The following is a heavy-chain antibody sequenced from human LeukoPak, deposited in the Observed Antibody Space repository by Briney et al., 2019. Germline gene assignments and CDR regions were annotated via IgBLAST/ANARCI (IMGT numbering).Heavy chain of an antibody. CDR2: ISYDGSNK. CDR3: ARDGGWYYLDY. V-gene: IGHV3-30-3*01. J-gene: IGHJ4*02. CDR1: GFTFSSYA. Sequence: GGSLRLSCAASGFTFSSYAMHWVRQAPGKGLEWVAFISYDGSNKYYADSVKGRFIISRDNSKNTMYLQMNSLRGEDTAVYYCARDGGWYYLDYWGQGTLVTVSS. D-gene: IGHD6-19*01.